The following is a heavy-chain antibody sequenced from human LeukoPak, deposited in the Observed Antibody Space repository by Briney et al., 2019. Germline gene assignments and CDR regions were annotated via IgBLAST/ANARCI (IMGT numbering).Heavy chain of an antibody. V-gene: IGHV1-69*01. J-gene: IGHJ4*02. CDR2: IIPIFGTA. D-gene: IGHD5-12*01. CDR3: ATAGYSGYVFGLPVY. Sequence: SVKVSCKASGGTFSSYAISWVRQAPGQGLEWMGGIIPIFGTANYAQKFQGRVTITADESTSAAYMELSSLRSEDTAVYYCATAGYSGYVFGLPVYWGQGTLVTVSS. CDR1: GGTFSSYA.